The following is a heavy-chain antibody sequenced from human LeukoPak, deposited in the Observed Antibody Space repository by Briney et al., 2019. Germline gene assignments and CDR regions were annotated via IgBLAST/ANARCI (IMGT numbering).Heavy chain of an antibody. CDR2: ISYDGSNK. J-gene: IGHJ5*02. CDR3: AKDRGISSKSHWFDP. Sequence: PGGSLRLSCAASGFTFSSYGMHWVRQAPGKGLEWVAVISYDGSNKYYADSVKGRFTISRDNSKNTLYLQMNSLRAEDTAVYYCAKDRGISSKSHWFDPWGQATLVTDPS. D-gene: IGHD2-2*01. CDR1: GFTFSSYG. V-gene: IGHV3-30*18.